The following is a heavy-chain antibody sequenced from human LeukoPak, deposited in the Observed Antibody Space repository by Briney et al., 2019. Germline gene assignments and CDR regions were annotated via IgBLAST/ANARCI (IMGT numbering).Heavy chain of an antibody. CDR3: ARAPYSSSWYFDY. CDR1: GFTVSSSY. V-gene: IGHV3-66*01. D-gene: IGHD6-13*01. J-gene: IGHJ4*02. Sequence: GGSLRLSCAASGFTVSSSYMTWVRQAPGKGLEWVSVIYSGGSTHYAGSVKGRFTISRDNSTNTVYLQMNSLRAEDTAVYYCARAPYSSSWYFDYWGQGTLVTVSS. CDR2: IYSGGST.